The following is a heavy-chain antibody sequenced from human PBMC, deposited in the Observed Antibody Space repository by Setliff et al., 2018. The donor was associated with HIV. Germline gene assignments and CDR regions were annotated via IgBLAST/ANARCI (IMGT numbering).Heavy chain of an antibody. CDR3: ARAGVVVAATSYYYGMDV. CDR2: INPSGGST. V-gene: IGHV1-46*01. Sequence: ASVKASCKASGYTFTSYYMHWVRQAPGQGLEWMGIINPSGGSTSYAQKVPGRVTMTRDTSTSTVYMELSSLRSEDTAVYYCARAGVVVAATSYYYGMDVWGRGTTVTVSS. CDR1: GYTFTSYY. D-gene: IGHD2-15*01. J-gene: IGHJ6*02.